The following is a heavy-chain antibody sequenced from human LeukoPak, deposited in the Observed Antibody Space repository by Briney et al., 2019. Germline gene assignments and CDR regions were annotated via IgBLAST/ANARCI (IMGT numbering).Heavy chain of an antibody. CDR2: VSTRGNT. Sequence: PSETLSLTCSVSGVSITSNYWTWIRQPAGRGLGWIGRVSTRGNTNYNPSLKSRVTMSVDTPKNLFSLKLTSVTAADTAMYYCARDIPKYYDFWSGYQPTAFDIWGQGTMVTVSS. CDR1: GVSITSNY. CDR3: ARDIPKYYDFWSGYQPTAFDI. V-gene: IGHV4-4*07. D-gene: IGHD3-3*01. J-gene: IGHJ3*02.